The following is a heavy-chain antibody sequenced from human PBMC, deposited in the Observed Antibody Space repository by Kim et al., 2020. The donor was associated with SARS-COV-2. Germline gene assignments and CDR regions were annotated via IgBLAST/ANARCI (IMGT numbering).Heavy chain of an antibody. CDR1: GYTFTSYA. V-gene: IGHV1-3*01. CDR3: ARGVRGANRASVMEY. J-gene: IGHJ4*02. Sequence: ASVKVSCKASGYTFTSYAMHWVRQAPGQRLEWMGWINAGNGNTKYSQKFQGRVTITRDTSASTAYMELSSLRSEDTAVYYCARGVRGANRASVMEYWGQGTLVTVSS. D-gene: IGHD3-10*01. CDR2: INAGNGNT.